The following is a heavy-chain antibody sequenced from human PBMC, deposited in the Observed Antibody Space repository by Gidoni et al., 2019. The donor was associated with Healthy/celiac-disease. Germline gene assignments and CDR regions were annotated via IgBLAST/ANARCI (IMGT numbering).Heavy chain of an antibody. CDR2: IDPSDSYT. V-gene: IGHV5-10-1*01. J-gene: IGHJ3*02. Sequence: EVQLVQSGAEVKKPGESLRISCKGSGYSFTSYWISWVRQMPGKGLEWMGRIDPSDSYTNYSPSFQGHVTISADKSISTAYLQWSSLKASDTAMYYCARHRSDIVVVVAASGFDAFDIWGQGTMVTVSS. CDR3: ARHRSDIVVVVAASGFDAFDI. CDR1: GYSFTSYW. D-gene: IGHD2-15*01.